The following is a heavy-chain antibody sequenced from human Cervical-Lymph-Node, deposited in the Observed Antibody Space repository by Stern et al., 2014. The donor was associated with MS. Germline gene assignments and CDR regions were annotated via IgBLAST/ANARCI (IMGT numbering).Heavy chain of an antibody. CDR3: ARGAAVGY. CDR1: GFTFSNYW. V-gene: IGHV3-7*01. D-gene: IGHD6-19*01. CDR2: VKQDGSEK. Sequence: EVQLVESGGGLVQPGGSLRLSCAASGFTFSNYWMNWVRQAPGKGLEWMAIVKQDGSEKSYADYVHGRFTISRDNAKNSLYLQMNSLRAEDTAVYYCARGAAVGYWGQGTLVTVSS. J-gene: IGHJ4*02.